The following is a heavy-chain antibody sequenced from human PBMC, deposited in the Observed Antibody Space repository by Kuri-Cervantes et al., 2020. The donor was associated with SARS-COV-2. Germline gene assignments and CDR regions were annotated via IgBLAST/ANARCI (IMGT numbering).Heavy chain of an antibody. CDR3: AKSSSSDRGFDY. J-gene: IGHJ4*02. CDR2: ISGSGSYI. Sequence: GGSLRLSCVASGFTLTKYTMTWVRQAPGKALEWVSSISGSGSYIYYADSMKGRFTISRDNSKNTLYVQMSSLRAEDTAVYYCAKSSSSDRGFDYWGQGTLVTVSS. V-gene: IGHV3-21*01. D-gene: IGHD6-6*01. CDR1: GFTLTKYT.